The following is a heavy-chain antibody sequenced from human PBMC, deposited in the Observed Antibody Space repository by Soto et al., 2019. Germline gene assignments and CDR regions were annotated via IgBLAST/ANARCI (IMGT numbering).Heavy chain of an antibody. D-gene: IGHD3-10*01. CDR1: GFTFSDYY. CDR2: IRNKANNYAT. J-gene: IGHJ4*02. CDR3: TREKRYYNNLTSFYFDN. V-gene: IGHV3-72*01. Sequence: EVQLVQSGGGLVQPVGSLRLSCAASGFTFSDYYMDWVRRAPGTGLEGVGRIRNKANNYATEYAASLKGRVTFSRDDSENTLYLQLNSLETEDTAVYWCTREKRYYNNLTSFYFDNWGQGTLVTVSS.